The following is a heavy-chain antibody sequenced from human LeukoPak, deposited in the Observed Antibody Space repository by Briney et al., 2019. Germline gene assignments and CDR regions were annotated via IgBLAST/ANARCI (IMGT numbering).Heavy chain of an antibody. Sequence: GGSLRLSCAASGFTFSSYAMSWVRQAPGKGLEWVSAISGSGGSTYYADSEKGRFTISRDNSKNTLYLQMNSLRAEDTAVYYCAKDHPAAAGTPYYYGMDVWGQGTTVTVSS. CDR3: AKDHPAAAGTPYYYGMDV. CDR2: ISGSGGST. J-gene: IGHJ6*02. CDR1: GFTFSSYA. D-gene: IGHD6-13*01. V-gene: IGHV3-23*01.